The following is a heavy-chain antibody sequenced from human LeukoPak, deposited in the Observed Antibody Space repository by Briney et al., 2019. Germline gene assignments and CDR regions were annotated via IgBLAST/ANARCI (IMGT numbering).Heavy chain of an antibody. CDR2: ISAYNGNT. Sequence: GGSLRLSCAASEFTFTSYGISWVRQAPGQGLEGMGWISAYNGNTNYAQKLQGRVTMTTDASTSTAYMELRSLRSDDTAVYYCARVLTIFGVVITPYYYYYYMDVWGKGTTVTVSS. D-gene: IGHD3-3*01. CDR1: EFTFTSYG. V-gene: IGHV1-18*01. J-gene: IGHJ6*03. CDR3: ARVLTIFGVVITPYYYYYYMDV.